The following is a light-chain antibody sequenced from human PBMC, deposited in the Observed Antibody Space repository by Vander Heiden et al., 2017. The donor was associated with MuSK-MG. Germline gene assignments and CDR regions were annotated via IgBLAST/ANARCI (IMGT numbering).Light chain of an antibody. V-gene: IGKV3-20*01. CDR2: GAS. CDR3: QQYGSSLIT. CDR1: QSVSSTY. Sequence: EIVLTQSPGTLSLSPGARATLSCRSSQSVSSTYLAWYQQKPGQAPRLLIYGASSRATGIPDRFSGSGSGTDFTLTIGRLEPEDFAVYYCQQYGSSLITFGQGTRLEIK. J-gene: IGKJ5*01.